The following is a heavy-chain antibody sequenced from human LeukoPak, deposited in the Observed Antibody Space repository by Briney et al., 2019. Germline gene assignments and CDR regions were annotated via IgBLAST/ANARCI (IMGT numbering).Heavy chain of an antibody. D-gene: IGHD1-26*01. V-gene: IGHV3-21*01. J-gene: IGHJ6*03. Sequence: GGSLRLSCAASGFIFGDSAMNWVRQAPGKGLEWVSSITSSSSYIYYADSVKGRFTISRDNAKSSLYLQMNSLRDEDTAVYYCARDPYSGSYGDYYYYYMDVWGKGTTVTISS. CDR1: GFIFGDSA. CDR3: ARDPYSGSYGDYYYYYMDV. CDR2: ITSSSSYI.